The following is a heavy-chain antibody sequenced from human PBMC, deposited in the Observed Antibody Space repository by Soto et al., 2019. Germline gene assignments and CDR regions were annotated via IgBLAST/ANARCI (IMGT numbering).Heavy chain of an antibody. D-gene: IGHD2-15*01. Sequence: SETLSLTCTVSGASISTYCWSWIRQTAEKRLEWIGRIYSSGSTIYSPSLKSRVTMSLDTSKNRFSLKLTSVTAADTAVYYCARGFGSDWYYFDSWGQGILVTVSS. CDR3: ARGFGSDWYYFDS. V-gene: IGHV4-4*07. J-gene: IGHJ4*02. CDR1: GASISTYC. CDR2: IYSSGST.